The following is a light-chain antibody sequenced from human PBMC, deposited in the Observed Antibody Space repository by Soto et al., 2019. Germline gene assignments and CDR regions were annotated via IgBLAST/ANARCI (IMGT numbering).Light chain of an antibody. Sequence: DIQMTQSPSTLSGSVGYRVTITCRASHTISSWLAWYQQKPGKAPKLLIYKASTLKSGVPSRFSGSGSGTEFTLTISSLQPDDFATYYCQHYNSYSEEFGQGTKVDIK. CDR3: QHYNSYSEE. CDR2: KAS. J-gene: IGKJ1*01. CDR1: HTISSW. V-gene: IGKV1-5*03.